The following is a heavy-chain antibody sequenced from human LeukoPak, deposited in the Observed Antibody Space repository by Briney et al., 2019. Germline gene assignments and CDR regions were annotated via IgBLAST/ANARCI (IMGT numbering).Heavy chain of an antibody. J-gene: IGHJ4*02. CDR1: GYTLTGNY. CDR2: INPNSSGT. Sequence: ASVKVSCKASGYTLTGNYMHWVRQAPGQGLEWMGWINPNSSGTLYAQKFQGRVTMTRDTSTTTAYMELRRLRSDDTAVYYCSRQGTGDELDYWGRGTLVTVSS. V-gene: IGHV1-2*02. CDR3: SRQGTGDELDY. D-gene: IGHD7-27*01.